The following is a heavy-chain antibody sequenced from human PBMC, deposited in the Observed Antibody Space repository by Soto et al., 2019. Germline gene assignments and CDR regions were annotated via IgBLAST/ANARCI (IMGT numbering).Heavy chain of an antibody. CDR2: ITISTDNT. CDR1: GYAFTNHG. CDR3: ARPSSCGSYYYFDH. V-gene: IGHV1-18*04. J-gene: IGHJ4*02. Sequence: ASVKVSCKASGYAFTNHGITWVRQAPGQGLEWMGWITISTDNTHYAQKFQGRVTMTTDTSTTTAYMELWSLRSDDTAVYYCARPSSCGSYYYFDHWGQGTPVTVSS. D-gene: IGHD1-26*01.